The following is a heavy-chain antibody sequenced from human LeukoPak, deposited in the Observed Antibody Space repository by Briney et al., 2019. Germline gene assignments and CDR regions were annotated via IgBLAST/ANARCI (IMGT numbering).Heavy chain of an antibody. CDR1: GGSFSGYY. CDR3: AAYPFRGDTHYFDY. CDR2: INHSGST. Sequence: PSETLSLTCAVYGGSFSGYYWSWIRQPPGKGLEWIGEINHSGSTNYNPSLKSRVTISVDTSKNQFSLKLSSVTAADTAVYYCAAYPFRGDTHYFDYWGQGILVTVSS. D-gene: IGHD3-10*01. J-gene: IGHJ4*02. V-gene: IGHV4-34*01.